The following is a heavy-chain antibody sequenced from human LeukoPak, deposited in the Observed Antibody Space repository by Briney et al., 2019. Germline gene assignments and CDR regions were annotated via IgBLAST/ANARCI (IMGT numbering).Heavy chain of an antibody. V-gene: IGHV1-18*01. CDR2: ISAYNGNT. CDR3: ARAPSSSSSGVGDY. Sequence: ASVKVSCKASGYTFTGYYMHWVRQAPGLGLEWMGWISAYNGNTNYAQKLQGRVTMTTDTSTSTAYMELRSLRSDDTAVYYCARAPSSSSSGVGDYWGQGTLVTVSS. D-gene: IGHD6-6*01. CDR1: GYTFTGYY. J-gene: IGHJ4*02.